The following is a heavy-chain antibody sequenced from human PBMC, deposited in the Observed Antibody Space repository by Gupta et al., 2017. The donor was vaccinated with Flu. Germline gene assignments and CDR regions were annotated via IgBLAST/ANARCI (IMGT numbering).Heavy chain of an antibody. V-gene: IGHV3-9*01. CDR3: AKDYGYCSGSRCSGSYYYYGMDV. CDR2: ISWRSGSI. Sequence: EVQLVESGGGLVQPGRSLRLSCAASGFTFDDHAMHWVRQVPGKGLEWVSSISWRSGSIGYADSVKGRFTISRDNEKSTLYLEMNSLRVEDSALYYCAKDYGYCSGSRCSGSYYYYGMDVWGQGTTVTVSS. D-gene: IGHD2-15*01. J-gene: IGHJ6*02. CDR1: GFTFDDHA.